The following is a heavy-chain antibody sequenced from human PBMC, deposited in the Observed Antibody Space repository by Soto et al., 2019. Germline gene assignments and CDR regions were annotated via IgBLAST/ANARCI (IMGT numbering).Heavy chain of an antibody. V-gene: IGHV4-61*01. CDR3: ARDQYDFRSGCYYYAMEV. J-gene: IGHJ6*01. Sequence: SQTLAFSCILSAGSVSIDSNYWSWRRQTPGRGLEWIGYIYYTGSTNYNPALKGRVTMSVDTSRDQVSLRLRSVTRADTAVYDCARDQYDFRSGCYYYAMEVWGQGTKVTVSS. D-gene: IGHD3-3*01. CDR2: IYYTGST. CDR1: AGSVSIDSNY.